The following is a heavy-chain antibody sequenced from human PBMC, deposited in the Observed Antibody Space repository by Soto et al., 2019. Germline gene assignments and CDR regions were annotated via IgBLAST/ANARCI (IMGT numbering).Heavy chain of an antibody. V-gene: IGHV4-34*01. D-gene: IGHD2-15*01. CDR3: ARVRISCSGGSCYSLSVWFDP. CDR2: INHSGST. Sequence: SETLSLTCAVYGGSFSGYYWSWIRQPPGKGLEWIGEINHSGSTNYNPSLKSRVTISVDTSKNQFSLKLSSVTAADTAVYYCARVRISCSGGSCYSLSVWFDPWGQGTLVTVSS. CDR1: GGSFSGYY. J-gene: IGHJ5*02.